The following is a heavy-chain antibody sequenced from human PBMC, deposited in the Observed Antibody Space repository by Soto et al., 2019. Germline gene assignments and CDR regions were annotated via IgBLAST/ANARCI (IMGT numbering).Heavy chain of an antibody. CDR3: ARDLGFSGTYSSVFDY. D-gene: IGHD1-26*01. V-gene: IGHV3-53*01. CDR2: IYSGGST. Sequence: PGGSLRLSCAVSGFTVSSNYMNWVRQAPGKGLEWVSVIYSGGSTYYADSVKGRFTISRDNSKNPLYLQMNSLRAEDTAAYYCARDLGFSGTYSSVFDYWGQGTLVTVSS. J-gene: IGHJ4*02. CDR1: GFTVSSNY.